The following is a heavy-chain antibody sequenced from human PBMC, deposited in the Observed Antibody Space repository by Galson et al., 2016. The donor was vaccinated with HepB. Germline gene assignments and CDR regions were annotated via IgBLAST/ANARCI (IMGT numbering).Heavy chain of an antibody. CDR1: GFTFSTYS. V-gene: IGHV3-48*04. CDR2: ISSGSSTI. CDR3: AKYNSGWGGVDY. J-gene: IGHJ4*02. Sequence: SLRLSCAASGFTFSTYSMNWVRQAPGKGLEWVSYISSGSSTIYYADSVQGRFTISRDNAKNSLYLQMNSLRAEDTAVYYCAKYNSGWGGVDYWGQGTLVTVSS. D-gene: IGHD6-19*01.